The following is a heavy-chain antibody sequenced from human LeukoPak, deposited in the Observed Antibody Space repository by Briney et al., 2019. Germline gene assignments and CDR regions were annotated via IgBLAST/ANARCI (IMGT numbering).Heavy chain of an antibody. D-gene: IGHD3-10*01. V-gene: IGHV4-34*01. J-gene: IGHJ4*02. CDR3: ARREGAYGSGSYYFDY. CDR1: GGSFSGYY. CDR2: INHSGST. Sequence: KPSETLSLTCAVYGGSFSGYYWSWIRQPPGKGLEWIGEINHSGSTNYNPSLKSRVTISVDTSKNQFSLKLSSVTAADTAVYYCARREGAYGSGSYYFDYWGQGTLVTVSS.